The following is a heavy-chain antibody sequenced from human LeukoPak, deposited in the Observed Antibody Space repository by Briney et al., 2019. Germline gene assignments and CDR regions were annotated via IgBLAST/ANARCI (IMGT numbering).Heavy chain of an antibody. CDR1: GFTFSSYS. D-gene: IGHD3-3*01. Sequence: GGSLRLSCAASGFTFSSYSMNWVRQAPGKGLEWVSSISSSSSYIYYADSVKGRFTISRDNAKNSLYLQMNSLRAEDTAVYYCAKVRSGYYSVYMDVWGKGTTVTVSS. V-gene: IGHV3-21*01. CDR3: AKVRSGYYSVYMDV. CDR2: ISSSSSYI. J-gene: IGHJ6*03.